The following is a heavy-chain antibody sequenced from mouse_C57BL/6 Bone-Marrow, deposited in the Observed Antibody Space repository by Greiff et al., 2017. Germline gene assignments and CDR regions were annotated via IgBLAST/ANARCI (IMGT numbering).Heavy chain of an antibody. CDR2: ISYDGSN. CDR3: ARRDDGYYFYFDY. Sequence: EVQLQESGPGLVKPSQSLSLTCSVPGYSITSGYYWNWIRQFPGNKLEWMGYISYDGSNNYNPSLKNRISITRDTSKNQFFLKLNSVTTEDTATYYCARRDDGYYFYFDYWGQGTTLTVSS. J-gene: IGHJ2*01. CDR1: GYSITSGYY. V-gene: IGHV3-6*01. D-gene: IGHD2-3*01.